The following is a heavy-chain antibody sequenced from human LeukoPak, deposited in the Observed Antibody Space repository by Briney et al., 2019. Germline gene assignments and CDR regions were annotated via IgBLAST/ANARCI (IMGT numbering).Heavy chain of an antibody. Sequence: PSETLSLTCTGSGGSISSYYWSWLRQPPGKGLEWIGYIYYSGSTNYNPSLKSRVTISVDTSKNQCSLKLSSVTAADTAVYYCAEGSGWFDYWGQGTLVTVSS. V-gene: IGHV4-59*01. CDR3: AEGSGWFDY. J-gene: IGHJ4*02. CDR1: GGSISSYY. CDR2: IYYSGST. D-gene: IGHD6-19*01.